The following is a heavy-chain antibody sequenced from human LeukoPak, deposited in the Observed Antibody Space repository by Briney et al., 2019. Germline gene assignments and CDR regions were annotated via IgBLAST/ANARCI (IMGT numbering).Heavy chain of an antibody. CDR3: ARTLRFLEWLIPDGMDV. J-gene: IGHJ6*02. Sequence: GESLKISCKGSGYSFTSYWIGWVRQMPGKGLEWMGIIYPGDSDTRYSPSFQGQVTISADKSISTAYLQWSSLNASDTAMYYCARTLRFLEWLIPDGMDVWGQGTTVTVSS. V-gene: IGHV5-51*01. CDR1: GYSFTSYW. D-gene: IGHD3-3*01. CDR2: IYPGDSDT.